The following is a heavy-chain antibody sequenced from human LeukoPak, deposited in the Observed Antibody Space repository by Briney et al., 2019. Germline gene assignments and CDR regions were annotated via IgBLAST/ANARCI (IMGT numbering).Heavy chain of an antibody. CDR2: IYSGGST. CDR1: GFTVSSNY. D-gene: IGHD6-6*01. V-gene: IGHV3-66*01. J-gene: IGHJ4*02. CDR3: ARDRWDSSSMAMDY. Sequence: PGRSLRLSCAASGFTVSSNYMSWVRQAPGKGLEWVSVIYSGGSTYYADSVKGRFTISRDNSKNTLYLQMNSLRAEDTAVYYCARDRWDSSSMAMDYWGQGTLVTVSS.